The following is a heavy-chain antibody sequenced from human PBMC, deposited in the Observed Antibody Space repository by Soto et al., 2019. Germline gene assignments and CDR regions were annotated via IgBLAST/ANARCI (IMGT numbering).Heavy chain of an antibody. V-gene: IGHV1-3*01. CDR1: GYTFTSYA. J-gene: IGHJ3*02. D-gene: IGHD3-10*01. Sequence: QVQLVQSGAEVKKPGASVKVSCKASGYTFTSYAMHWVRQAPGQRLEWMGWINAGNGNTKYSQKFQGRVTITRDTSASTAYRELRSLRSEDTAVYYCARDEGGVTMVRGDAFDIWGQGTMVTVSS. CDR3: ARDEGGVTMVRGDAFDI. CDR2: INAGNGNT.